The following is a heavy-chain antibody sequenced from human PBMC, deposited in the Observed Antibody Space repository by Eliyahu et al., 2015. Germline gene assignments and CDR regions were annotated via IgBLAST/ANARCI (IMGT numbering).Heavy chain of an antibody. J-gene: IGHJ4*02. CDR3: ASPHRLGYCSSTSCYMEWGPFDY. D-gene: IGHD2-2*02. CDR1: GGTFSSYA. Sequence: QVQLVQSGAEVKKPGSSVKVSCKASGGTFSSYAIXWVRPAPGQGLEWMGRIIPILGIANYAQKFQGRVTITADKSTSTAYMELSSLRSEDTAVYYCASPHRLGYCSSTSCYMEWGPFDYWGQGTLVTVSS. V-gene: IGHV1-69*04. CDR2: IIPILGIA.